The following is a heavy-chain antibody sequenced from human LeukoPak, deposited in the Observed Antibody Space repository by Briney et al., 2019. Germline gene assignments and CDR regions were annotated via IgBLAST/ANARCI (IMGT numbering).Heavy chain of an antibody. CDR2: IIPIFGTA. V-gene: IGHV1-69*13. CDR1: GGAFSSYA. CDR3: ARVAGSYYYYGMDV. J-gene: IGHJ6*04. Sequence: ASVKVCCKASGGAFSSYAISWVRQAPGQGLEWMGGIIPIFGTANYAQKFQGRVTITADESTSTAYMELSSLRSEDTAVYYCARVAGSYYYYGMDVCGKGTTVTASS.